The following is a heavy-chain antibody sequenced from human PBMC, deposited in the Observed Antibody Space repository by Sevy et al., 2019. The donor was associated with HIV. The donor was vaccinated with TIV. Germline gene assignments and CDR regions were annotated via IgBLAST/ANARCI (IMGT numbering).Heavy chain of an antibody. V-gene: IGHV3-74*01. D-gene: IGHD3-22*01. Sequence: GGSLRLSCAASGFTLSSYWMHWVRQAPGKGPVWVARINNDGRITTYADSVKGRFTISRDDSKNSLYLQLNSLRAEDTAIYYCARKYDSSGYFDYWGQGTLVTVSS. CDR2: INNDGRIT. J-gene: IGHJ4*02. CDR1: GFTLSSYW. CDR3: ARKYDSSGYFDY.